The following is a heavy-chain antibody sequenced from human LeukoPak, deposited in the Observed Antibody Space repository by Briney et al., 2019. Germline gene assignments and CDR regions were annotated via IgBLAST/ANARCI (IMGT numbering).Heavy chain of an antibody. Sequence: ASVKVSCKASDYKFNSYGISWVRQAPGQGLEWMGWISAHNGNTNYAQMLQGRVTLTTDTSTSTAYMELRSLRSDDTAVYYCAGEEIAVAGTAFDYWGQGTLVTVSS. CDR3: AGEEIAVAGTAFDY. V-gene: IGHV1-18*01. CDR1: DYKFNSYG. CDR2: ISAHNGNT. J-gene: IGHJ4*02. D-gene: IGHD6-19*01.